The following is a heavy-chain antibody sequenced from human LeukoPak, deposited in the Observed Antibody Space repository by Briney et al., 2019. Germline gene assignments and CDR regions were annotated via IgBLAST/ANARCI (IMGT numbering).Heavy chain of an antibody. Sequence: SVEVSCKASGGTFSSYAISWVRQAPGQGLEWMGRIIPILGIANYAQKFQGRVTITADKSTSTAYMELSSLRSEDTAVYYCARPQYYYYYGMDVWGQGTTVTVSS. CDR2: IIPILGIA. J-gene: IGHJ6*02. V-gene: IGHV1-69*04. CDR3: ARPQYYYYYGMDV. CDR1: GGTFSSYA.